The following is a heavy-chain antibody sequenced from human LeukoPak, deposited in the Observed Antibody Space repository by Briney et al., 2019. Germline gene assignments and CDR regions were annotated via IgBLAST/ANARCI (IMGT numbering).Heavy chain of an antibody. V-gene: IGHV1-69*02. CDR3: ATDQSLDY. CDR2: IIPILGIA. Sequence: SGKVSCKASGGTFTSYTISGVRQAPGQGREWRGGIIPILGIANYARKCQGRVTITAHKSTTTAYMELSSLRSEATAVYYCATDQSLDYWAQGTLVTVSS. CDR1: GGTFTSYT. J-gene: IGHJ4*02.